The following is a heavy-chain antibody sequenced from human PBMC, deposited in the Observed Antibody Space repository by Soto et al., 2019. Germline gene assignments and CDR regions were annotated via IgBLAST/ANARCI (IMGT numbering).Heavy chain of an antibody. D-gene: IGHD3-16*01. Sequence: LRLSCAASGFTFSSYAMSWVRQAPGKGLEWVSAISGSGGSTYYADSVKGRFTISRDNSKNTLYLQMNSLRAEDTAVYYCAKDRDMITFGGVTGSSDYWGQGTLVTVSS. V-gene: IGHV3-23*01. CDR3: AKDRDMITFGGVTGSSDY. CDR1: GFTFSSYA. J-gene: IGHJ4*02. CDR2: ISGSGGST.